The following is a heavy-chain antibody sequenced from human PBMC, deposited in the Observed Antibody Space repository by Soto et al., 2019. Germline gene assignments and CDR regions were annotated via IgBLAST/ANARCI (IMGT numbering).Heavy chain of an antibody. CDR1: GGSISSGDYY. J-gene: IGHJ4*02. CDR3: ARAGLRYGFSFDY. CDR2: IYYSGST. D-gene: IGHD3-10*01. V-gene: IGHV4-30-4*01. Sequence: SETLSLTCTVSGGSISSGDYYLSWIRQPPGKGLEWIGYIYYSGSTYYNPSLKSRVTISVDTSKNQFSLKLSSVTASDTAVYYCARAGLRYGFSFDYSGQGTMVTVSS.